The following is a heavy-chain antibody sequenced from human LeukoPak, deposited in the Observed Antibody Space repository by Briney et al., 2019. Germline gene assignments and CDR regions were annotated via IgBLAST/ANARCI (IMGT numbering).Heavy chain of an antibody. CDR2: IRYDGSNK. D-gene: IGHD1-20*01. V-gene: IGHV3-30*02. CDR3: ARDYITGTTRFDY. Sequence: GGSLRLSCAASGFTFSSYGMHWVRQAPGKGLEWVAFIRYDGSNKYYADSVKGRFTISRDNSKNTLYLQMNSLRAEDTAVYYCARDYITGTTRFDYWGQGTLVTVSS. J-gene: IGHJ4*02. CDR1: GFTFSSYG.